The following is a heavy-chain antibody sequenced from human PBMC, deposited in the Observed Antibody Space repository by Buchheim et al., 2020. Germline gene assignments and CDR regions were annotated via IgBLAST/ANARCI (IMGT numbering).Heavy chain of an antibody. J-gene: IGHJ4*02. CDR1: GFTVSSTY. D-gene: IGHD6-19*01. CDR2: IYSGGTT. V-gene: IGHV3-66*01. CDR3: ARGSTSGWFEVDH. Sequence: EVQVVESGGDLVQPGGSLRLSCAASGFTVSSTYMSWIRQAPGKGLEWVSLIYSGGTTYYADSAKGRFTISRDKSKNTVYLQMNSLRVEDTAVYYCARGSTSGWFEVDHWGQGTL.